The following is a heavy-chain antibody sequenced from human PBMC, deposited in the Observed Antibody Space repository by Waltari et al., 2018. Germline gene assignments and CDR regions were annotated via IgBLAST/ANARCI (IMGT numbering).Heavy chain of an antibody. CDR2: IKQDGSEK. V-gene: IGHV3-7*01. CDR1: GFTFSSYA. Sequence: EVQLLESGGGLVQPGGSLRLSCAASGFTFSSYAMNWVRQTPGKGLEWVAGIKQDGSEKYYADSVKGRFTISRDNAKNSLYLQMNSLRAEDTAVYYCATSGWYCFDYWGQGTLVTVSS. J-gene: IGHJ4*02. CDR3: ATSGWYCFDY. D-gene: IGHD6-19*01.